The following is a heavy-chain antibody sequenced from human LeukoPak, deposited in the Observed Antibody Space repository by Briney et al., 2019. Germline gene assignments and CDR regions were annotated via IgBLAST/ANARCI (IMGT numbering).Heavy chain of an antibody. D-gene: IGHD3-10*01. V-gene: IGHV3-23*01. CDR2: IYDDNT. J-gene: IGHJ4*02. Sequence: GGSLRLSCAASGFTVSAYAMAWVRQAPGKGLEWVSTIYDDNTYYADSVKGRFAISTDDSKNTLYLQMNSLRVEDTAVYFCAARKVRGVWFYLDYWGQGTLVTVSS. CDR1: GFTVSAYA. CDR3: AARKVRGVWFYLDY.